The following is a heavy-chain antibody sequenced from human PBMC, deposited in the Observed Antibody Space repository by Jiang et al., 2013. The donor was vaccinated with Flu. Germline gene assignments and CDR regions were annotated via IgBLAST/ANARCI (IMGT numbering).Heavy chain of an antibody. V-gene: IGHV6-1*01. CDR3: ARDWMRAFDI. Sequence: YYRFSWYNDFAVSMRGRISINPDTSNNQFSLQLQSVTPEDTAVYYCARDWMRAFDIWGQGTMVTVSS. D-gene: IGHD2-2*03. J-gene: IGHJ3*02. CDR2: YYRFSWYN.